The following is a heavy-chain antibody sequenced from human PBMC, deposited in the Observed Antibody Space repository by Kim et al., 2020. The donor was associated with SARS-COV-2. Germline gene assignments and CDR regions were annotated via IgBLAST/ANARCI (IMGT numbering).Heavy chain of an antibody. CDR1: GYTFTSCA. CDR3: ARVGIAAAEPQFYYYYYGMDV. J-gene: IGHJ6*02. Sequence: ASVKVSCKASGYTFTSCAMHWVRQAPGQRLEWMGWINAGNGNTKYSQKFQGRVTITRDTSASTAYMELSSLRSEDTAVYYCARVGIAAAEPQFYYYYYGMDVWGQGTTVTVSS. V-gene: IGHV1-3*01. CDR2: INAGNGNT. D-gene: IGHD6-13*01.